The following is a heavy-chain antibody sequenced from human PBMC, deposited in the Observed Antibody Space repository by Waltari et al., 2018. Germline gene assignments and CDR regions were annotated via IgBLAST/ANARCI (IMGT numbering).Heavy chain of an antibody. Sequence: QVQLQESGPGLVKPSQTLSLTCTVSGGSISSGSYYWSWIRQPAGKGLEWIGRIYTSGSTNYNPSLKSRVTISVDTPKNQFSLKLSSVTAADTAVYYCAREAYYYGSGSYYTFDYWGQGTLVTVSS. J-gene: IGHJ4*02. CDR2: IYTSGST. V-gene: IGHV4-61*02. CDR3: AREAYYYGSGSYYTFDY. CDR1: GGSISSGSYY. D-gene: IGHD3-10*01.